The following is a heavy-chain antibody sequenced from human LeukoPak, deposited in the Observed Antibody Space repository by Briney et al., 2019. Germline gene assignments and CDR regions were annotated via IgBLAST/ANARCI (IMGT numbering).Heavy chain of an antibody. CDR1: GGTFSSYA. V-gene: IGHV1-69*01. J-gene: IGHJ4*02. CDR2: IIPIFGTA. D-gene: IGHD3-9*01. CDR3: ARSYDILTGYYSAY. Sequence: SVKVSFKASGGTFSSYAISWVRQAPGQGLEWMGGIIPIFGTANYAQKFQGRVTITADESTSTAYMELSSLRSEDTAVYYCARSYDILTGYYSAYWGQGTLVTVSS.